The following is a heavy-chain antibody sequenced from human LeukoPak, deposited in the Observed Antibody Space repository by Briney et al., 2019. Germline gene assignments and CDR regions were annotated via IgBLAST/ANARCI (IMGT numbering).Heavy chain of an antibody. J-gene: IGHJ3*02. V-gene: IGHV2-5*01. Sequence: KSGPTLVNPPQTLTLTCTFSGFSLSTSGVGVGWIRQPPGKALEWLALIYWNDDKRYSPSLKSRLTITKDTSKNQVVLTMTNMDPVDTATYYCAHSGTVTTPHDAFDIWGQGTMVTVSS. CDR2: IYWNDDK. CDR1: GFSLSTSGVG. CDR3: AHSGTVTTPHDAFDI. D-gene: IGHD4-17*01.